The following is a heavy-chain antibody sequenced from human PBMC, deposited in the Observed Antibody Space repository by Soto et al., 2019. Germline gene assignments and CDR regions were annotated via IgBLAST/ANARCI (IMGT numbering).Heavy chain of an antibody. CDR1: GGSISNSNYY. CDR3: ARLNGYCISTNCHGYYGMDV. Sequence: SETLSLTCTVSGGSISNSNYYWGWIRQPPGKGLEWIGSIYYTGNTYYNPSLKSRVTISVDTSKNQFSLKLGSVTAADTAVYYCARLNGYCISTNCHGYYGMDVWGQGTTVTVSS. D-gene: IGHD2-2*03. V-gene: IGHV4-39*01. J-gene: IGHJ6*02. CDR2: IYYTGNT.